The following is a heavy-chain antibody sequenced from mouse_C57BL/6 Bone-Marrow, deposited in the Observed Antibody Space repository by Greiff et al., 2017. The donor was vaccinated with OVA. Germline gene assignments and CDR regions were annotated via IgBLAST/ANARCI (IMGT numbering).Heavy chain of an antibody. CDR3: ARGGGPFAY. CDR2: IYPRDGST. CDR1: GYTFTSYD. Sequence: VKLVESGPELVKPGASVKLSCKASGYTFTSYDINWVKQRPGPGLEWIGWIYPRDGSTKYNEKFKGKATLTVDTSSSTAYMELHSLTSEDSAVYFCARGGGPFAYWGQGTLVTVSA. V-gene: IGHV1-85*01. J-gene: IGHJ3*01.